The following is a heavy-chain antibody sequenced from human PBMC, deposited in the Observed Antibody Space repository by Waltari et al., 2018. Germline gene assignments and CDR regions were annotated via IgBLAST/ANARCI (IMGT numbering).Heavy chain of an antibody. D-gene: IGHD6-19*01. Sequence: QVQLQQWGAGLLKPSETLSLTCAVYGGSFSGYYWSWIRQPPGKGLEWIGEINHSGSTNSNPSLKSRVTISVDTSKNQFSLKLSSVTAADTAVYYCARFRIAVAGGLDYWGQGTLVTVSS. CDR3: ARFRIAVAGGLDY. CDR1: GGSFSGYY. V-gene: IGHV4-34*01. J-gene: IGHJ4*02. CDR2: INHSGST.